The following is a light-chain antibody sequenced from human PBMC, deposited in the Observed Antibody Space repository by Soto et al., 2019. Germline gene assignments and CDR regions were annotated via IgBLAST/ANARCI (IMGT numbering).Light chain of an antibody. CDR2: AAS. CDR3: QQSYSTPWT. J-gene: IGKJ2*02. CDR1: QSISSS. V-gene: IGKV1-39*01. Sequence: DIQMTQSPSSLSASVGDRVTITCRASQSISSSLIWYQQKPGKAPRLLIYAASSLQSGVSSRFSGSGSGTYFTFIISSLQPEDFATYFCQQSYSTPWTFGQGTKLEIK.